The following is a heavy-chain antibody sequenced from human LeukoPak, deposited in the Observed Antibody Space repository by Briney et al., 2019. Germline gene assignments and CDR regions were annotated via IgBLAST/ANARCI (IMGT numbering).Heavy chain of an antibody. J-gene: IGHJ6*03. CDR3: ARVYRNEEGFWTPNNYMDV. CDR1: GFTFSDYS. D-gene: IGHD3/OR15-3a*01. Sequence: GGSLRLSCAGSGFTFSDYSMNWVRQAPGKGLEWVSYISSGSSTIDNADSVKGRFTISRDNAKNSLYLQMNSLRAEDTAVYYCARVYRNEEGFWTPNNYMDVWGKGTTVTVSS. V-gene: IGHV3-48*01. CDR2: ISSGSSTI.